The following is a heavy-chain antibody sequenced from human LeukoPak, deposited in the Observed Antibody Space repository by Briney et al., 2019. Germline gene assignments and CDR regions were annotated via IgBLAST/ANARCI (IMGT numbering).Heavy chain of an antibody. V-gene: IGHV1-18*01. D-gene: IGHD3-22*01. CDR1: GYTFTSYG. CDR2: ISAYNGNT. Sequence: ASVKVSCKASGYTFTSYGISWVRQAPGQGLEWMGWISAYNGNTNYAQKLQGRVTMTTDTSTSTAYMELRSLRSDDTAVYYCARGPRITMIVVVIEDAFDIWGQGTMVTVSS. J-gene: IGHJ3*02. CDR3: ARGPRITMIVVVIEDAFDI.